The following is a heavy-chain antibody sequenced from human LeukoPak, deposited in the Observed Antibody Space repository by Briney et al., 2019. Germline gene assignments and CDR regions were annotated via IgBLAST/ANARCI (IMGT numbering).Heavy chain of an antibody. V-gene: IGHV1-8*03. CDR2: MNPNSGNT. Sequence: ASVNVSFKASGYTFTSYDINWVRQATGQGLEWMGWMNPNSGNTGYAQKFQGRVTITRNTSISTAYMELSSLRSEDTAVYYCARGRQQWLVRGSWFDPWGQGTLVTVSS. J-gene: IGHJ5*02. CDR1: GYTFTSYD. D-gene: IGHD6-19*01. CDR3: ARGRQQWLVRGSWFDP.